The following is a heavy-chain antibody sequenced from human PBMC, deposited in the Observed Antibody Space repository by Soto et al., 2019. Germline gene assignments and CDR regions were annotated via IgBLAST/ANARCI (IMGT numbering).Heavy chain of an antibody. J-gene: IGHJ6*02. CDR2: ISGSGGST. CDR1: GFTFSSYA. CDR3: AKDIVVVPAAMILTYYYYYGMDV. D-gene: IGHD2-2*01. Sequence: VQLLESGGGLVQPGGSLRLSCAASGFTFSSYAMSWVRQAPGKGLEWVSAISGSGGSTYYADSVKGRFTISRDNSKNTLYLQMNSLRAEDTAVYYCAKDIVVVPAAMILTYYYYYGMDVWGQGTTVTVSS. V-gene: IGHV3-23*01.